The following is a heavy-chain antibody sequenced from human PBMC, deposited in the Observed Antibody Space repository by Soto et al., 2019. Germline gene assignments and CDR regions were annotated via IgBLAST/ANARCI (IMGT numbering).Heavy chain of an antibody. CDR2: FNPILSMS. Sequence: QVQLVQSGAEVKKPGSSVKVSCKASGDTFNFYTINWVRQAPGLGLEWMGRFNPILSMSNSALRFQGRVTLTADKSTSTAYMVLSSLRSDVTAVYYCATSFGSGYRAFDYWGQGVLVTVSS. J-gene: IGHJ4*02. D-gene: IGHD3-10*01. V-gene: IGHV1-69*02. CDR3: ATSFGSGYRAFDY. CDR1: GDTFNFYT.